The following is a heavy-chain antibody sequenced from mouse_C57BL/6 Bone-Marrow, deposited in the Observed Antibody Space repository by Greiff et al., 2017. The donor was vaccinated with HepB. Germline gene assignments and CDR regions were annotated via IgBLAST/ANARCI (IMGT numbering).Heavy chain of an antibody. J-gene: IGHJ4*01. V-gene: IGHV1-26*01. CDR2: INPNNGGT. Sequence: VQLQQSGPELVKPGASVKISCKASGYTFTDYYMNWVKQSHGKSLEWIGDINPNNGGTSYNQKFKGKATLTVDKSSSTAYMELRSLTSEDSAVYYCARGDSNSYYYAMDYWGQGTSVTVSS. D-gene: IGHD2-5*01. CDR1: GYTFTDYY. CDR3: ARGDSNSYYYAMDY.